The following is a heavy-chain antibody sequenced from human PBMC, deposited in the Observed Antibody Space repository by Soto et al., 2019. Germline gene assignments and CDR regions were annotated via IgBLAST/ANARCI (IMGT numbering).Heavy chain of an antibody. J-gene: IGHJ5*02. V-gene: IGHV1-18*01. CDR3: AGHRGPPTSENWFDP. Sequence: QVHLVQSGVEVKTPGASVKVSCQASGYTFFTYDISWVRQAPGQGLEWMGWISTYSGDTKYAQKFQGRVTMTTDTSTNTVYLELRSLRSDDTAVYYCAGHRGPPTSENWFDPWGQGTLVTVSS. CDR1: GYTFFTYD. CDR2: ISTYSGDT.